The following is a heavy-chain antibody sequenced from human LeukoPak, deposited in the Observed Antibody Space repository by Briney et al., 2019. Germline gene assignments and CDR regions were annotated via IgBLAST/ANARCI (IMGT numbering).Heavy chain of an antibody. D-gene: IGHD4-23*01. J-gene: IGHJ4*02. CDR1: GGTFSSYA. CDR2: IIPIFGIA. CDR3: ATTSDYGGNSGLDY. V-gene: IGHV1-69*04. Sequence: SVEVSFKASGGTFSSYAISWGRPAPGQGVEWMGRIIPIFGIANYAQKFQGRVTITADKSTSTAYMELSSLRSEDTAVYYCATTSDYGGNSGLDYWGQGTLVTVSS.